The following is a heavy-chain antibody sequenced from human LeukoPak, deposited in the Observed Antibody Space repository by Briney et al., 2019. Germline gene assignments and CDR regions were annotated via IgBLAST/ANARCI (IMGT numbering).Heavy chain of an antibody. CDR1: GFTFSTYG. CDR3: ARSEMGYYNYYMDV. V-gene: IGHV3-30*03. J-gene: IGHJ6*03. CDR2: ISYDGSTK. D-gene: IGHD5-24*01. Sequence: GGSLRLSCTASGFTFSTYGMHWVRQAPGKGLEWVTLISYDGSTKYYSDSAKGRFTISRDNAKNSLYLQMNSLRAEDTAVYYCARSEMGYYNYYMDVWGKGTTVTISS.